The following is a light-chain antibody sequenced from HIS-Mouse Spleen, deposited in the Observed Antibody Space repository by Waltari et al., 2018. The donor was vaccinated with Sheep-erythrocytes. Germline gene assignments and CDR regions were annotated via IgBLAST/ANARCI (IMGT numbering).Light chain of an antibody. CDR2: DNN. Sequence: QSVLTQPPSVSAAPGQKVTISCSGSSSNIGHNYVSWYQQLPGTAPKLLIYDNNKRPSGIPDRFSGSKSGTSATLGITGLQTGDEADYYCSSYTSSSSYVFGTGTKVTVL. CDR3: SSYTSSSSYV. J-gene: IGLJ1*01. V-gene: IGLV1-51*01. CDR1: SSNIGHNY.